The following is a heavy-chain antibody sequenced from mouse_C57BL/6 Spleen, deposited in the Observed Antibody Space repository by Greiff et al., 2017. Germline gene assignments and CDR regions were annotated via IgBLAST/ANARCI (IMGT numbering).Heavy chain of an antibody. J-gene: IGHJ4*01. D-gene: IGHD1-1*01. V-gene: IGHV1-52*01. Sequence: QVQLQQPGAELVRPGSSVKLSCKASGYTFTSYWMHWVKQRPIQGLEWIGNIDPSDSETHYNQKFKDKATLTVDKSSSTAYMQLSSLTSEDSAVYYGARSPDYYGSSYGLMDYWGQGTSVTVSS. CDR2: IDPSDSET. CDR3: ARSPDYYGSSYGLMDY. CDR1: GYTFTSYW.